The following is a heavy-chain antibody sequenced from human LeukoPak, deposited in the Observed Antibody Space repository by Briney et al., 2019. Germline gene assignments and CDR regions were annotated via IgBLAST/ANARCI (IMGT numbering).Heavy chain of an antibody. V-gene: IGHV1-46*01. D-gene: IGHD1-1*01. CDR1: GYTFTGYY. Sequence: ASVKVSCKASGYTFTGYYMHWVRQAPGQGLEWMGIINPSGGSTSYAQKFQGRVTMTRDTSTSTVYMELSSLRSEDTAVYYCARGRGTETELYYFDYWGQGTLVTVSS. CDR3: ARGRGTETELYYFDY. CDR2: INPSGGST. J-gene: IGHJ4*02.